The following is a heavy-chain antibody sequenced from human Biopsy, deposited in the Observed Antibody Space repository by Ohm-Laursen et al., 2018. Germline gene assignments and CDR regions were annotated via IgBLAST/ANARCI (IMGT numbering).Heavy chain of an antibody. CDR3: AGVIMNRIAGLVARSDVFDV. V-gene: IGHV1-2*02. J-gene: IGHJ3*01. D-gene: IGHD3-16*01. CDR2: ISPNCGGT. Sequence: ASVKVSCKGSGYAVNDYFLHWLRQAPGQGPEWMGGISPNCGGTNYAQKFQGRVTMVTDTSTSTVYLELRRLISDDTAVYDCAGVIMNRIAGLVARSDVFDVWGQGTLVTVSS. CDR1: GYAVNDYF.